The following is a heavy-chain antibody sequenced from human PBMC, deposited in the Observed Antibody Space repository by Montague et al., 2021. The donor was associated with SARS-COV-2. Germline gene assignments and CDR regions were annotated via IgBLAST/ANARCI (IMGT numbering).Heavy chain of an antibody. CDR1: GASISSGSYF. V-gene: IGHV4-39*01. J-gene: IGHJ5*01. CDR2: MSHSGTS. D-gene: IGHD2/OR15-2a*01. Sequence: SETLSLTCTVSGASISSGSYFWAWIRQPPGKGLEWIGGMSHSGTSYYNLSLNTRATISVDTSRNQFSLRLTSVTAADTASYFCARRGVLDFYVSAGYKDIWSFDSWGQGILVTVSS. CDR3: ARRGVLDFYVSAGYKDIWSFDS.